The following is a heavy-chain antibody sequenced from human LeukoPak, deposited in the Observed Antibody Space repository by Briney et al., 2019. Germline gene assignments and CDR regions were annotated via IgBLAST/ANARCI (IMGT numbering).Heavy chain of an antibody. D-gene: IGHD3-3*01. V-gene: IGHV3-23*01. CDR3: AKGTIRELYYYYYMDV. J-gene: IGHJ6*03. CDR2: ISGSGGST. CDR1: GFTFSSYA. Sequence: GGSLRLSCAASGFTFSSYAMSWVRQAPGKGLEWVSAISGSGGSTYYADSVKGRFTISRDNSKNTLYLQMNSLRAEDTAVYYCAKGTIRELYYYYYMDVWGKGTTVTVSS.